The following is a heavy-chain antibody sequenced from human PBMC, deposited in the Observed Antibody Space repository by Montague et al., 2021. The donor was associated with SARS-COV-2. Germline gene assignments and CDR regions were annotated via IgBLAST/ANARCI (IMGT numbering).Heavy chain of an antibody. Sequence: SLRLSCAASGFTFSSFWMNWVRQAPGKGLEWVANINQDGSERYYVDSVKGRFTISRDSAKNSLYLQMSGLRAEDTAIYYCVRYGSRTGYYPYYYYYGMDVWGQGTTVTVSS. D-gene: IGHD3/OR15-3a*01. CDR2: INQDGSER. CDR3: VRYGSRTGYYPYYYYYGMDV. CDR1: GFTFSSFW. V-gene: IGHV3-7*01. J-gene: IGHJ6*02.